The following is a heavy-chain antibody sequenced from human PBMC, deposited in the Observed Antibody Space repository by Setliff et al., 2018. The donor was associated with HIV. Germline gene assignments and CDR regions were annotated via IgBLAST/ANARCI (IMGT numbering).Heavy chain of an antibody. CDR1: GYTFTDYA. CDR2: ISAYNGDT. J-gene: IGHJ3*02. D-gene: IGHD6-13*01. V-gene: IGHV1-18*03. Sequence: ASVKVSCKASGYTFTDYAISWVRQAPGQGLEWLGWISAYNGDTNYAQKVQGGVSMTIDTSTSTAYMELRSLRSDDMAVYYCARRGVFDAFDIWGQGTMVTVSS. CDR3: ARRGVFDAFDI.